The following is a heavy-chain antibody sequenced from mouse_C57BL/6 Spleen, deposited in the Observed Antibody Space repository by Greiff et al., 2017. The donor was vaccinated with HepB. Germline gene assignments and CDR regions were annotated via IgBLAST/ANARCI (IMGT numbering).Heavy chain of an antibody. V-gene: IGHV1-4*01. Sequence: QVQLQQSGAELARPGASVKMSCKASGYTFTSYTMHWVKQRPGQGLEWIGYINPSSGYTKYNQKCKDKATLTADKSSSTAYMQLSSLTSEDSAVYYCARWENWTPSAYWGKGTRVTVSA. CDR3: ARWENWTPSAY. CDR1: GYTFTSYT. CDR2: INPSSGYT. D-gene: IGHD4-1*01. J-gene: IGHJ3*01.